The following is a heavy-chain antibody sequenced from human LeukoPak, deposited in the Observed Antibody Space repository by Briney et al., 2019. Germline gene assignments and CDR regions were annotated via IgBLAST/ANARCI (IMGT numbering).Heavy chain of an antibody. CDR2: IYYSGST. V-gene: IGHV4-39*01. J-gene: IGHJ6*02. CDR1: GGSISSSSYY. CDR3: ARHCSSTSCYRYVYYYGMDV. Sequence: SETLSLTCTVSGGSISSSSYYWGWIRQPPGKGLEWIGSIYYSGSTYYNPSLKSRVTISVDTSKNQFSLKLSSVTAADTAVYYCARHCSSTSCYRYVYYYGMDVWGQGTTVTVSS. D-gene: IGHD2-2*01.